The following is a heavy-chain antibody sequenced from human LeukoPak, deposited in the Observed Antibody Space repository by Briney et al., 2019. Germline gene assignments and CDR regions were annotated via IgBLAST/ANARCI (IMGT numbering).Heavy chain of an antibody. V-gene: IGHV3-30*18. J-gene: IGHJ3*02. CDR1: GFTFSSYG. CDR2: ISYDGSNK. D-gene: IGHD3-10*01. Sequence: GGSLRLSCAASGFTFSSYGMHWVRQAPGKGLEWVAVISYDGSNKYYADSVKGRFTISRDNSKDTLYLQMNSLRAEDTAVYYCAKGVVELLWFGELSHDAFDIWGQGTMVTVSS. CDR3: AKGVVELLWFGELSHDAFDI.